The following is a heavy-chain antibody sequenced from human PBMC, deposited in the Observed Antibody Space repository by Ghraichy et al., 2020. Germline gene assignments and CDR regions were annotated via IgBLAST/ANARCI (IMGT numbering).Heavy chain of an antibody. CDR3: ARDKNYDTSDYYSAFDI. Sequence: ASVKVSCKASGYTFSRYGLSWVRQAPGQGLEWMAWVSPYNGNTNYGQNFQGRVTLTADTSTSTVYMELRSLRSDDTAVYYCARDKNYDTSDYYSAFDIWGQGTMVTISS. V-gene: IGHV1-18*01. D-gene: IGHD3-22*01. CDR1: GYTFSRYG. CDR2: VSPYNGNT. J-gene: IGHJ3*02.